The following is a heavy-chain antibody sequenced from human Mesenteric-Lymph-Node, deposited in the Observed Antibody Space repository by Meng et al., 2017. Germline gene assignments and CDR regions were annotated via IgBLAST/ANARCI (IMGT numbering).Heavy chain of an antibody. V-gene: IGHV4-31*03. Sequence: QVQLQESGPGLVKPSQTLSLTCTVSGGSISSGGYYWSWIRQHPGKGLEWIGEIYQTGSTNYNPSLKSRVTISIDKSKNQFSLKLTSVTAADTALYYCARDPTAVAGYFDYWGRGTLVTVSS. CDR3: ARDPTAVAGYFDY. CDR1: GGSISSGGYY. J-gene: IGHJ4*02. CDR2: IYQTGST. D-gene: IGHD6-19*01.